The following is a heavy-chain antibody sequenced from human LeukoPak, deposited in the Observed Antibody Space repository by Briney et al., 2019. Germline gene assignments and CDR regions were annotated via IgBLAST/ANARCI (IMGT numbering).Heavy chain of an antibody. J-gene: IGHJ6*02. Sequence: ASVTVSCKASGYTFTGYYMHWVRQAPGQGLEWMGWINPNSGGTNYAQKFQGRVTITRDTSISTAYMELSRLRSDDTAVYYCAREDFRILTHYYYGMDVWGQGTTVTVSS. CDR2: INPNSGGT. CDR1: GYTFTGYY. V-gene: IGHV1-2*02. CDR3: AREDFRILTHYYYGMDV. D-gene: IGHD3/OR15-3a*01.